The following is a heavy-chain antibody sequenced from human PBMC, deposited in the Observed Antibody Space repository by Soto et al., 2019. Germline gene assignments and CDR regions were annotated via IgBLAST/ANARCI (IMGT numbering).Heavy chain of an antibody. CDR1: GFTFSSYE. V-gene: IGHV3-48*03. D-gene: IGHD5-12*01. CDR2: ISSSGSTI. J-gene: IGHJ6*02. CDR3: ASEYSGYDPFSYYYYSGMDV. Sequence: GGSLRLSCAASGFTFSSYEMNWVRQAPGKGLEWVSYISSSGSTIYYADSVKGRFTISRDNAKNSLYLQMNSLRAEDPAVYYCASEYSGYDPFSYYYYSGMDVWGQGTTVTVSS.